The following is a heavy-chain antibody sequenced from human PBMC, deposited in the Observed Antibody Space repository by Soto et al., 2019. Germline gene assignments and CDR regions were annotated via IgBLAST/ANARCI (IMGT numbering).Heavy chain of an antibody. D-gene: IGHD1-20*01. J-gene: IGHJ4*02. CDR1: GGTFSSYA. Sequence: QVQLVQSGAEVKKPGSSVQVSCKASGGTFSSYAISWVRQAPGQGLEWMGGIIPIFGTANYAQKFQGRVTITADESTSTAYMELSSLRSEDTAVYYCTLTGTIAYAREWDYWGQGTLVTVSS. V-gene: IGHV1-69*01. CDR3: TLTGTIAYAREWDY. CDR2: IIPIFGTA.